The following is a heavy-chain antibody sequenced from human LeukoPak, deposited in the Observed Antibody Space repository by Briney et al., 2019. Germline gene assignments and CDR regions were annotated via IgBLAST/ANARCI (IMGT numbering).Heavy chain of an antibody. CDR2: IYYSGST. Sequence: PSETLSLTCTVSGGSISSYYWSWIRQPPGKGLEWIGYIYYSGSTNYNPSLKSRVTISVDTSKNQFSLKLSSVTAADTAVYYCARVDVDIVATIISDWGPGNLVTVSS. CDR3: ARVDVDIVATIISD. J-gene: IGHJ4*02. D-gene: IGHD5-12*01. V-gene: IGHV4-59*01. CDR1: GGSISSYY.